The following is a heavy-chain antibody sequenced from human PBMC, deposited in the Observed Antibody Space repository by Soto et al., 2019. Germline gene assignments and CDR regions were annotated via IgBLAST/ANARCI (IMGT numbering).Heavy chain of an antibody. CDR3: ARAIRRGVGFDY. V-gene: IGHV4-59*01. D-gene: IGHD3-10*01. CDR2: IYYSGST. J-gene: IGHJ4*01. Sequence: SETLSLTCTVSGGSISSYYWSWIRQPPGKGLEWIGYIYYSGSTNYNPSLKSRVTISVDTSKNQFSLKLSSVTAADTAVYYCARAIRRGVGFDYWGHGTLVTVSS. CDR1: GGSISSYY.